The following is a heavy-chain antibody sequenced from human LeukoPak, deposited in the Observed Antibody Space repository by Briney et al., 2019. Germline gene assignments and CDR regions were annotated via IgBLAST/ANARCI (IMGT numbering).Heavy chain of an antibody. CDR2: ISTTGDTT. CDR1: GFTFSTYG. J-gene: IGHJ4*02. CDR3: AKRASGYYFDS. V-gene: IGHV3-23*01. Sequence: PGGPLRLSCAASGFTFSTYGMSWVRQAPGKGLEWVSTISTTGDTTYYTDSVKGRFTISRDNSKNTVYLQMSSLRAEDTAVFYCAKRASGYYFDSWGQGTLVTVSS. D-gene: IGHD5-12*01.